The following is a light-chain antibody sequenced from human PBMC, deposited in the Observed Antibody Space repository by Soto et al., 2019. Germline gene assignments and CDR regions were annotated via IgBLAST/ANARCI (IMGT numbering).Light chain of an antibody. CDR1: SSNIGAGYD. Sequence: QSVLTQPPSVSGAPGQRVTISCTGSSSNIGAGYDVHWYQQLPGTAPKVLISGNSNRPSGVPDRFSGSKSGTSASLAITGLHAEDEADYYCQSFDSRLSGPVFGGGTKLTVL. J-gene: IGLJ2*01. CDR3: QSFDSRLSGPV. CDR2: GNS. V-gene: IGLV1-40*01.